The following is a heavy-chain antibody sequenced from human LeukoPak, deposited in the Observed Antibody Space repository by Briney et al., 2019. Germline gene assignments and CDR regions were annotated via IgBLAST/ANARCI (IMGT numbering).Heavy chain of an antibody. V-gene: IGHV4-39*07. Sequence: SETLSLTCAVSGDSVTSGIYYWGWIRQPPGEGLEWIGSIYYSGSTYYNPSLKSRVTISVDTSKNQFSLKLSSVTAADTAVYYCARLSRYCSGGSCYSDYWGQGTLVTASS. D-gene: IGHD2-15*01. CDR3: ARLSRYCSGGSCYSDY. CDR2: IYYSGST. J-gene: IGHJ4*02. CDR1: GDSVTSGIYY.